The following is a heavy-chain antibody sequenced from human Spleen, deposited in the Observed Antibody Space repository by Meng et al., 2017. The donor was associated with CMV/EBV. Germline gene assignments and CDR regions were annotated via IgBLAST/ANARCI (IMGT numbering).Heavy chain of an antibody. V-gene: IGHV3-7*03. CDR2: IKQDGSEK. Sequence: GESLKISCAASGFTFSSYWMSWVRQAPGKGLEWVANIKQDGSEKYYVDSVKGRFTISRDNAKNSLYLQMNSLRAEDTAVYYCARDRKGYCSSITCSGVDYWGQGTLVTVSS. CDR1: GFTFSSYW. D-gene: IGHD2-2*01. J-gene: IGHJ4*02. CDR3: ARDRKGYCSSITCSGVDY.